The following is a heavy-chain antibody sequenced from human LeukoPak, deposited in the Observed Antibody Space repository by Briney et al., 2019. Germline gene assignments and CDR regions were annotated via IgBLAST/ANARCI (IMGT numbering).Heavy chain of an antibody. CDR2: IRYDGSNK. CDR1: GFTFSSYG. J-gene: IGHJ4*02. Sequence: GGSLRLSCAASGFTFSSYGMHWVRQAPGKGLEWVAFIRYDGSNKYYADSVKGRFTISRDNAKNSLYLQVNSLRAEDTAVYYCARDGSNYGPTLDYWGQGTLVTVSS. CDR3: ARDGSNYGPTLDY. D-gene: IGHD1-7*01. V-gene: IGHV3-30*02.